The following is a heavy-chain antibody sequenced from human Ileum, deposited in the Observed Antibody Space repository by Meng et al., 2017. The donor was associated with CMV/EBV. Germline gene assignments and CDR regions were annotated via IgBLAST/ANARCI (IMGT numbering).Heavy chain of an antibody. V-gene: IGHV3-23*01. CDR1: GSTLTSYA. Sequence: GSTLTSYAIYCVPQAPGKALVWFSSISGRAAATYYAHSLKGRFTISRDNSKTTLYLQMNSLRAEDTGVYYCAKVPGGRVFWSGYGDYWGQGTLVTVSS. CDR2: ISGRAAAT. D-gene: IGHD3-3*01. J-gene: IGHJ4*02. CDR3: AKVPGGRVFWSGYGDY.